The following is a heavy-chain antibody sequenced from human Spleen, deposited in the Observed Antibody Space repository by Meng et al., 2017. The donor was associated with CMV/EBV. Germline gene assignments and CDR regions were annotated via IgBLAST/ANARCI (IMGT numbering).Heavy chain of an antibody. Sequence: SETLSLTCAVYGGSFSDYYWTWIRQPPGKGLEWIGEINHSGGTNYNPSLKSRVIISVDTSKNQFSLKLTSVTAADTAVYYCASHSGYDLANYYYYAMDVWGQGTTVTVSS. CDR1: GGSFSDYY. V-gene: IGHV4-34*01. CDR3: ASHSGYDLANYYYYAMDV. J-gene: IGHJ6*02. D-gene: IGHD5-12*01. CDR2: INHSGGT.